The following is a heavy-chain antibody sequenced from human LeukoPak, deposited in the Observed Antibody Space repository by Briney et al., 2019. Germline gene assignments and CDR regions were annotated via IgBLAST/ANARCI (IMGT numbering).Heavy chain of an antibody. J-gene: IGHJ4*02. Sequence: ASVKVSCKASQYTFTDYAVHWVRQAPGQRLEWMGWTNAGNGKTKYSQSFQGRVTITRDTSTSTAYMELRSLRSDDTAVYYCARVYDILAGYLWDYWGQGTLVTVSS. CDR3: ARVYDILAGYLWDY. CDR2: TNAGNGKT. CDR1: QYTFTDYA. V-gene: IGHV1-3*01. D-gene: IGHD3-9*01.